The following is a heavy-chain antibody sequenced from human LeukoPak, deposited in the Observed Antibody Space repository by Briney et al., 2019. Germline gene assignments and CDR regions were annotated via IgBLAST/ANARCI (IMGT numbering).Heavy chain of an antibody. D-gene: IGHD3-22*01. CDR2: ISGSGGST. J-gene: IGHJ4*02. Sequence: GGSLRLSCAASGFTFSSYAMSWVRQAPGKGLEWVSAISGSGGSTYYADSVKGRFTISRDNSKNTLYVQMNSLRAEDTAVYYCAKAVKQYYYDSSGYYGSETDYWGQGTLVTVSS. V-gene: IGHV3-23*01. CDR3: AKAVKQYYYDSSGYYGSETDY. CDR1: GFTFSSYA.